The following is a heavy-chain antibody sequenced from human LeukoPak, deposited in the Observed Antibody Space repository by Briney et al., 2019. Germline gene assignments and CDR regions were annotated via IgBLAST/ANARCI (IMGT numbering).Heavy chain of an antibody. Sequence: GGSLRLSCAASGFTFSSYAMSWVRQAPGKGLEWVSAISGSGGSTYYADSVKGRFTISRDNSKNTLYLQMNSLRAEDTAVYYCAKDRSSGWYPVYYGTDVWGQGTTVTVSS. V-gene: IGHV3-23*01. D-gene: IGHD6-19*01. CDR3: AKDRSSGWYPVYYGTDV. CDR1: GFTFSSYA. J-gene: IGHJ6*02. CDR2: ISGSGGST.